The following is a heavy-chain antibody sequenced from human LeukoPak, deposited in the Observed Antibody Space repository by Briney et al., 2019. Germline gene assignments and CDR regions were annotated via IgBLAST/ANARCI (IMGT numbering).Heavy chain of an antibody. Sequence: GGSLRLSCVASGFTFSNYNMNWVGQAPGKGLEWVSYISSTSSTIYYADSVKGRFTISRDNAKNSLSLQMNSMRDEDTAVYYCATAPGYSYGYDFWGQGTLVTVSS. CDR2: ISSTSSTI. D-gene: IGHD5-18*01. J-gene: IGHJ4*02. V-gene: IGHV3-48*02. CDR1: GFTFSNYN. CDR3: ATAPGYSYGYDF.